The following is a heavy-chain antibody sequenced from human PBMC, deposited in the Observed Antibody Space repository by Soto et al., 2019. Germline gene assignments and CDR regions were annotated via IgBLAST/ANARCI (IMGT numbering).Heavy chain of an antibody. J-gene: IGHJ5*01. CDR3: TRGRWELLGGDS. CDR1: AFTFSHYW. D-gene: IGHD1-26*01. Sequence: GGALRLSCEASAFTFSHYWMHWVRQVPGKWLGLFSRINIDGSSTXXADSVKGXXTISRYNSKNIXFLQMXSLRVEDTAMYYCTRGRWELLGGDSWGQGX. V-gene: IGHV3-74*01. CDR2: INIDGSST.